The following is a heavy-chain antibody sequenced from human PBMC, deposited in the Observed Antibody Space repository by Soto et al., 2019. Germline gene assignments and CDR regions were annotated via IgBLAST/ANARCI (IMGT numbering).Heavy chain of an antibody. CDR1: GGTFSSYA. V-gene: IGHV1-69*13. CDR2: IIPIFGTA. D-gene: IGHD6-13*01. J-gene: IGHJ6*02. CDR3: ARDAGTDYHYGMDV. Sequence: GASVKVSCKASGGTFSSYAISWGRQAPGQGLEWMGGIIPIFGTANYAQKFQGRVTIIADESTSTAYMELSSLRSEDTAVYYCARDAGTDYHYGMDVWGQGTTVTVSS.